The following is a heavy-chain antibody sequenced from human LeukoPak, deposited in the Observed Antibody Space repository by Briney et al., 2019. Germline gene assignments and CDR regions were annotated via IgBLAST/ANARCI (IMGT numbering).Heavy chain of an antibody. V-gene: IGHV4-34*01. D-gene: IGHD3-22*01. J-gene: IGHJ4*02. CDR2: INHSGST. Sequence: SETLSLTCAVYGGSFSGYYWSWIRQPPGKGLEWIGEINHSGSTNYNPSLKSRVTISVDTSKNQFSLKLSSVTAADTAVYYCAVPDSSGYYSGPTDYFDYWGQGTLVTVSS. CDR3: AVPDSSGYYSGPTDYFDY. CDR1: GGSFSGYY.